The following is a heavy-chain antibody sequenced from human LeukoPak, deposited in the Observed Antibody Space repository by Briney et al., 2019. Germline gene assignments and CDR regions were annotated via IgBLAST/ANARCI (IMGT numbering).Heavy chain of an antibody. V-gene: IGHV4-59*08. CDR1: GGSISSYY. D-gene: IGHD3-10*01. Sequence: SETLSLTCTVSGGSISSYYWSWIRQPPGKGLEWIGSIYHSGSTYYNPSLKSRVTISVDTSKNQFSLKLSSVTAADTAVYYCARYYYGSGSYYNVDYFDYWGQGTLVTVSS. J-gene: IGHJ4*02. CDR3: ARYYYGSGSYYNVDYFDY. CDR2: IYHSGST.